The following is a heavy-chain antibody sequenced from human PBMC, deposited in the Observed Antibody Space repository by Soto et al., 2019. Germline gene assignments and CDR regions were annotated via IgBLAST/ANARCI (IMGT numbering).Heavy chain of an antibody. D-gene: IGHD1-7*01. CDR3: ARDRRVRTYYYYGMDV. Sequence: SETLSLTCTVSGGSVSSGSYYWSWIRQPPGKGLEWIGYIYYSGSTNYNPSLKSRVTISVDTSKNQFSLKLSSVTAADTAVYYCARDRRVRTYYYYGMDVWGQGTTVTVSS. CDR1: GGSVSSGSYY. CDR2: IYYSGST. J-gene: IGHJ6*02. V-gene: IGHV4-61*01.